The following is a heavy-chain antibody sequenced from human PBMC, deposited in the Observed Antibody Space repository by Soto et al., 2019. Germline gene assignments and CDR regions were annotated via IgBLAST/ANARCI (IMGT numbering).Heavy chain of an antibody. V-gene: IGHV3-23*01. CDR3: AKVGIGSFSHKHNFVH. J-gene: IGHJ4*02. CDR1: GFTFSSFG. CDR2: ISGSGDSS. Sequence: PRGSLRLSYTASGFTFSSFGMAWVRQAPGKGLELVSAISGSGDSSYYADSVKGRFTISRDNPKNTLYLQMNSLRAEDTAVYYCAKVGIGSFSHKHNFVHWGQGT. D-gene: IGHD2-2*03.